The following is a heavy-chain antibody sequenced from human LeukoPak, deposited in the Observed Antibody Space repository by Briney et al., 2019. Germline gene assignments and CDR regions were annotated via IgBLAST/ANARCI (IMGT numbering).Heavy chain of an antibody. D-gene: IGHD3-22*01. CDR2: MNPNSGIT. CDR1: GYTFISYD. V-gene: IGHV1-8*01. J-gene: IGHJ4*02. Sequence: ASVKVSCKASGYTFISYDINWERQATGQGLEWMGWMNPNSGITGYAQKFQGRVSMTRNTSINAAYMELSSLRSEDTAVYYCARGLYYYDSNGRTPYDYWGQGTLVTVSS. CDR3: ARGLYYYDSNGRTPYDY.